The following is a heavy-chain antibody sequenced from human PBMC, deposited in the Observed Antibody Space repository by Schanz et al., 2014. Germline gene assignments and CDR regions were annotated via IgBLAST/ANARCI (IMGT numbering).Heavy chain of an antibody. CDR1: GGSVSSGGDY. D-gene: IGHD4-17*01. J-gene: IGHJ6*03. CDR2: INQSGTT. Sequence: QVQLQESGPGLVKPSQTLSLSCTVSGGSVSSGGDYWSWIRQHPGKGLEWIGEINQSGTTNYNPSLKSRVTMSVDTSKNQFSLNLSSATAADTAVYYCARDGDRFYHNYYMDVWGKGTTVTVSS. CDR3: ARDGDRFYHNYYMDV. V-gene: IGHV4-31*03.